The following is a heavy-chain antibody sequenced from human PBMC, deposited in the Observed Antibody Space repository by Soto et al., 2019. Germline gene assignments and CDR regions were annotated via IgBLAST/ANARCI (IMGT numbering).Heavy chain of an antibody. D-gene: IGHD1-1*01. CDR2: IVPILGTV. CDR3: ARANGPYGMDV. J-gene: IGHJ6*02. V-gene: IGHV1-69*08. CDR1: GGTFSSYT. Sequence: QVHLVQSGAEVKKPGSSVKVSCKASGGTFSSYTFTWVRQAPGQGLEWMGKIVPILGTVTYAQTFQGRVTLTADKSTRTAYMYLSSLRSEDTAVYYGARANGPYGMDVWGRGTTVTVSS.